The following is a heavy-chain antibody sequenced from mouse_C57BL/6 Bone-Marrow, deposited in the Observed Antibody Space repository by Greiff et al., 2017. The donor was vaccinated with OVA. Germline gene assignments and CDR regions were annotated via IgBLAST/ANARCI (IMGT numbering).Heavy chain of an antibody. CDR1: GFTFTDYY. V-gene: IGHV7-3*01. J-gene: IGHJ4*01. CDR3: ARSGGYAMDY. Sequence: EVQVVESGGGLVQPGGSLSLSCAASGFTFTDYYMSWVRQPPGKALEWLGFIRNKANGYTTEYSASVKGRFTISRDNSQSILYLQMNALRAEDSATYYCARSGGYAMDYWGQGTSVTVSS. CDR2: IRNKANGYTT.